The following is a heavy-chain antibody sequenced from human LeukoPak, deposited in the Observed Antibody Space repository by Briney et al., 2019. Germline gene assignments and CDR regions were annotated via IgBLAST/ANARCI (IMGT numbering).Heavy chain of an antibody. Sequence: GGSLRLSCAASGFTFSSYSMNWVRQAPGKGLEWVSSISSRSNYIYYPDSVKGRFTFSRDNAKNSLYLQMNSLRAEDTAVYYCARDTSTVTSYGMDVWGQGTTVTVSS. J-gene: IGHJ6*02. V-gene: IGHV3-21*01. CDR1: GFTFSSYS. CDR2: ISSRSNYI. D-gene: IGHD4-17*01. CDR3: ARDTSTVTSYGMDV.